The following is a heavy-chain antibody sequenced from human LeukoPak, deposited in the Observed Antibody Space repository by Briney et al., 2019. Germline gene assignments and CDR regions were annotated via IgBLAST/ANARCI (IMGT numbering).Heavy chain of an antibody. V-gene: IGHV4-34*01. Sequence: PSETLSLTCAVYGGSFSGYYWSWIRQPPGKGLEWIGEINHSGSTNYNPSLKSRVTISVDTSKNQFSLKLSSVTAADTAVYYCARLVLAYYDYVWGSYRYPSYYYYYMDVWGKGTTVTISS. CDR1: GGSFSGYY. CDR3: ARLVLAYYDYVWGSYRYPSYYYYYMDV. CDR2: INHSGST. D-gene: IGHD3-16*02. J-gene: IGHJ6*03.